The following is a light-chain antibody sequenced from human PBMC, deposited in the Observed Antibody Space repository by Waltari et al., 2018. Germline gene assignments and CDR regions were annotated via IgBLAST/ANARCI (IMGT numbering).Light chain of an antibody. V-gene: IGLV3-27*01. J-gene: IGLJ3*02. CDR1: IVTKKY. Sequence: FDLTQPSSVSVSPGQTARITCSGAIVTKKYTRWFQQKPGRAPLLLIYQDTERPLGIPERFSGSISGTTITLTITGAQFEDEADYHCFSAADDFWVFGGGTKLTVL. CDR2: QDT. CDR3: FSAADDFWV.